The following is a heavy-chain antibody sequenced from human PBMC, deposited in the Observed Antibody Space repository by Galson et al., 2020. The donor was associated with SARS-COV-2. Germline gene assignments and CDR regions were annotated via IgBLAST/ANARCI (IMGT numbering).Heavy chain of an antibody. CDR3: AGQRRITMLGMIINYHGFDY. D-gene: IGHD3-3*01. Sequence: SETLSLTCAVYGGSFSGYYWSWIRQPPGKGLEWMGEINHSGSTSYNPSLKSRVTISVDTPKNQFSLKLSSVTAADTAVFYCAGQRRITMLGMIINYHGFDYWGQGTLVSVSS. J-gene: IGHJ4*02. CDR1: GGSFSGYY. V-gene: IGHV4-34*01. CDR2: INHSGST.